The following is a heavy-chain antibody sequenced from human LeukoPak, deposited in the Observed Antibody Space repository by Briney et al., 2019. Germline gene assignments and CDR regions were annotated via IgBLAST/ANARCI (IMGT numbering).Heavy chain of an antibody. Sequence: ASVKVSCKASGYTFTKYYMNWVRQAPGQGREWMGIMIPTGDSTNDAQKFQRRVTLTRDTSTGTFYSELCSLTSEDTAVYYCARHDFDLPMIYSFFVHWGQGTLVTVSS. CDR2: MIPTGDST. V-gene: IGHV1-46*01. CDR1: GYTFTKYY. CDR3: ARHDFDLPMIYSFFVH. J-gene: IGHJ5*02. D-gene: IGHD3-3*01.